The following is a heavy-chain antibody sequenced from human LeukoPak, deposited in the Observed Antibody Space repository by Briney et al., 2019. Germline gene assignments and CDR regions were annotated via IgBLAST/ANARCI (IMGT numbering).Heavy chain of an antibody. CDR2: ISAYNGNT. V-gene: IGHV1-18*01. J-gene: IGHJ5*02. D-gene: IGHD2-2*02. CDR3: AIEIPSRQNYNWFDP. Sequence: ASVKVSCKASGYTFTSYGISWVRQAPGQGLEWMGWISAYNGNTNYAQKLQGRVTMTTDTSTSTAYMELRSLRSDDTAVCYCAIEIPSRQNYNWFDPWGQGTLVTVSS. CDR1: GYTFTSYG.